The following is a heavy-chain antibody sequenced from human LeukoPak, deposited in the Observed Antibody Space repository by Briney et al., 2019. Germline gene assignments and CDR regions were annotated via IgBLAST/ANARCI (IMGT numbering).Heavy chain of an antibody. CDR2: IYAHGPT. D-gene: IGHD6-19*01. Sequence: GGSLRLSCAAFGFRVSDRYMNWVRQAPGKGPEWVSVIYAHGPTYYADSVRGRFTIYRDNSKNTLYLQMDSLRVEDTAVYYCARGHSSGPGSGHPDLWGRGTLVTVSS. J-gene: IGHJ2*01. CDR1: GFRVSDRY. V-gene: IGHV3-53*01. CDR3: ARGHSSGPGSGHPDL.